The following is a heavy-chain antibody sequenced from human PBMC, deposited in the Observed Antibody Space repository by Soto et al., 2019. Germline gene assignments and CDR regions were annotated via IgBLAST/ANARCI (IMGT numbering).Heavy chain of an antibody. V-gene: IGHV1-69*04. J-gene: IGHJ3*01. D-gene: IGHD3-3*01. CDR2: IIPIPDIT. CDR3: ARDRITTRGDAFDL. CDR1: GGTFSTYI. Sequence: QVQLVHSGAEVRKPGSSVKVSCKAPGGTFSTYIISWVRQAPGQGLEWMGRIIPIPDITNYAQKFQGRVTVTADRSTSTAYMELTSLESEGTAVLYCARDRITTRGDAFDLWGQGTMVTVSS.